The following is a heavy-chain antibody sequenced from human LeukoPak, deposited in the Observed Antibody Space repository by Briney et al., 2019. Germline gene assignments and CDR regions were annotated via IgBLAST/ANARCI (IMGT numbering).Heavy chain of an antibody. D-gene: IGHD1-26*01. V-gene: IGHV3-9*01. CDR3: ARVLGGNYYEFDY. Sequence: GGSLRLSCAASGFTFDDYAMHWVRQAPGKGLEWVSGISWNSGSIGYADSVKGRFTTSRDNAKNSLYLQMNSLRVEDTALYYCARVLGGNYYEFDYWGQGTLVTVSS. CDR1: GFTFDDYA. J-gene: IGHJ4*02. CDR2: ISWNSGSI.